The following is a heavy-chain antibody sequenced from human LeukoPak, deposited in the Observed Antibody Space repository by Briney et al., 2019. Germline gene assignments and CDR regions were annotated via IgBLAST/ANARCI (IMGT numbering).Heavy chain of an antibody. CDR3: AKDRPRLGEFFDY. CDR1: GLTFSGYD. J-gene: IGHJ4*02. Sequence: TGGSLRLSCAASGLTFSGYDMHWVRQAPGKGLEWVAVISYDGSNKYYADSVKGRFTISRDNSKNTLYLQMNSLRAEDTAVYYCAKDRPRLGEFFDYWGQGTLVTVPS. D-gene: IGHD3-16*01. V-gene: IGHV3-30*18. CDR2: ISYDGSNK.